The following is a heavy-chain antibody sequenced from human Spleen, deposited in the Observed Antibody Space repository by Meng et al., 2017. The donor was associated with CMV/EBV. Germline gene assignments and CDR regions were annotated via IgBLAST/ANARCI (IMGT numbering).Heavy chain of an antibody. Sequence: ASVKVSCKASGYPFISYGISWVRQATGQGPEWMGWMNPYSFNTGYAQKFQGRITMTRNTSISTAFMELTSLTAEDTAVYYCARGLQGSFFYGMDVWGQGTTVTVSS. V-gene: IGHV1-8*01. CDR2: MNPYSFNT. CDR1: GYPFISYG. J-gene: IGHJ6*02. D-gene: IGHD3-10*01. CDR3: ARGLQGSFFYGMDV.